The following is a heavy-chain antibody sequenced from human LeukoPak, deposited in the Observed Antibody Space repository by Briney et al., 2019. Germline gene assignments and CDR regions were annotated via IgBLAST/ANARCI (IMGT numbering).Heavy chain of an antibody. CDR3: AKSGDGSGSYYIPDYYYYGMDV. V-gene: IGHV4-59*08. D-gene: IGHD3-10*01. CDR1: GGSISSYY. J-gene: IGHJ6*02. CDR2: IYYSGST. Sequence: SETLSLTCTVSGGSISSYYWSWIRQPPGKGLEWIGYIYYSGSTNYNPSLKSRVTISVDTSKNQFSLKLSSVTAADTAVYYCAKSGDGSGSYYIPDYYYYGMDVWGQGTTVTVSS.